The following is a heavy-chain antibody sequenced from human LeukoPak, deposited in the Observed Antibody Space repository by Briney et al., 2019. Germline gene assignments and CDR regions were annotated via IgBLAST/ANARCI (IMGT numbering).Heavy chain of an antibody. Sequence: SQTLSLTCAISGDSVSSNSAAWNWIRQSPSRGLEWLGRTYYRSTWYSGYAESVKGRITINPDTSKNQFSLQLNSVTPEDTAVYYCARDEQWLVYFDFWGQGTLVTVSS. V-gene: IGHV6-1*01. D-gene: IGHD6-19*01. J-gene: IGHJ4*02. CDR3: ARDEQWLVYFDF. CDR1: GDSVSSNSAA. CDR2: TYYRSTWYS.